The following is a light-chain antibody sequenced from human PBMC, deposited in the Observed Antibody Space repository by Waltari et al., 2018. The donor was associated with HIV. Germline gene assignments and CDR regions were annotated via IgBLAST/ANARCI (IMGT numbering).Light chain of an antibody. V-gene: IGKV1-39*01. J-gene: IGKJ4*01. CDR1: QSMSTY. CDR3: QQTYNSPLT. CDR2: GAT. Sequence: DIQMTQSPSALSASVGERVTITCRASQSMSTYLNWYQQKPGKAPKLLIYGATSLHTGVPSRFRRSGAGTDFTLTISGLQPDDFATYYCQQTYNSPLTFGGGTKVEI.